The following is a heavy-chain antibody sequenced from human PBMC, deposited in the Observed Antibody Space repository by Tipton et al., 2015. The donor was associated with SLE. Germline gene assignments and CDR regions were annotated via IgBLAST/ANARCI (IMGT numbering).Heavy chain of an antibody. CDR2: FSGSGGGT. V-gene: IGHV3-23*01. J-gene: IGHJ3*02. CDR1: GFTFSTYA. D-gene: IGHD3-22*01. Sequence: SLRLSCAASGFTFSTYALSWVRQAPGKGLEWVSGFSGSGGGTYYGDSVEGRFTISRDNSKNTLYLQMTSLRVEDTAIYYCARGDYYDTSHYVDAFDIWGQGTLVTVSS. CDR3: ARGDYYDTSHYVDAFDI.